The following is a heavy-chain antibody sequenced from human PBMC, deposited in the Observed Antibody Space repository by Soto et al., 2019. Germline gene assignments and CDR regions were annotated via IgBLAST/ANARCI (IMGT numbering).Heavy chain of an antibody. CDR2: IIAGSGTT. CDR3: ARRDIVAAGGWFDP. V-gene: IGHV1-58*02. D-gene: IGHD6-13*01. CDR1: GFTYASSA. J-gene: IGHJ5*02. Sequence: TSVKVSCKDSGFTYASSARHWVRQARGQGLEWMGGIIAGSGTTNYAQKFQDRVTITADESTSTAYVELSSLRSEDTAVYYCARRDIVAAGGWFDPWGQGTLVTVSS.